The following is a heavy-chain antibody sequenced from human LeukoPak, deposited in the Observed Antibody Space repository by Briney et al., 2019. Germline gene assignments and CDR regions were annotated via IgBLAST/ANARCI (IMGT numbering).Heavy chain of an antibody. J-gene: IGHJ4*02. Sequence: GGSLRLSCAASGFTFSSYAMHWVRQAPGKGLEWVAAISYDGSNKYYADSVKGRFTISRDNSKNTLYLQMNSLRAEDTAVYYCARDKWFYYDSSGYSFDYWGQGTLVTVSS. CDR3: ARDKWFYYDSSGYSFDY. CDR1: GFTFSSYA. V-gene: IGHV3-30*04. CDR2: ISYDGSNK. D-gene: IGHD3-22*01.